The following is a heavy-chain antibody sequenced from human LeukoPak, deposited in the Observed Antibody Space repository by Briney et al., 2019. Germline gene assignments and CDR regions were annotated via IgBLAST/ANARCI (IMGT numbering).Heavy chain of an antibody. V-gene: IGHV3-30*02. CDR3: ARDLWGYGDYEVDY. CDR2: IRYDGSNK. Sequence: PGGSLRLSCAASGFTFSSYGMHWVRQAPGKGLEWVAFIRYDGSNKYYADSVKGRFTISRDNSKNTLYLQMNSLRAEDTAVYYCARDLWGYGDYEVDYWGQGTLVTVSS. J-gene: IGHJ4*02. D-gene: IGHD4-17*01. CDR1: GFTFSSYG.